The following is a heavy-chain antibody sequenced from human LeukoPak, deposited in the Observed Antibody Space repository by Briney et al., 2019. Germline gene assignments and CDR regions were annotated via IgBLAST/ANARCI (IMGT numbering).Heavy chain of an antibody. Sequence: SETLSLTCGVSGGSFSDYYSGWIRQSPWGLEWIGEFKHGGSANYNPSLKGRVTISVATSKDQFSLHLSSVTAADSAVYFCARGSMRRRYFYYYMDVWGNGTTVTVSS. CDR1: GGSFSDYY. V-gene: IGHV4-34*01. D-gene: IGHD2/OR15-2a*01. J-gene: IGHJ6*03. CDR2: FKHGGSA. CDR3: ARGSMRRRYFYYYMDV.